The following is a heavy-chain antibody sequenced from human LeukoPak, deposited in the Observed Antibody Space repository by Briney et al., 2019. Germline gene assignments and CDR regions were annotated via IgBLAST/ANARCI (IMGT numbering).Heavy chain of an antibody. J-gene: IGHJ3*02. CDR1: GYTFTGYY. D-gene: IGHD5-18*01. Sequence: ASVKVSCKASGYTFTGYYMHWVRQAPGQGLEWMGWINPNSGGTNYAQKFQGRVTMTRDTSISTAYMELSRLRSDDTAVYYCARDLQGYSYGGEAFAIWGQGTMVTVSS. CDR3: ARDLQGYSYGGEAFAI. V-gene: IGHV1-2*02. CDR2: INPNSGGT.